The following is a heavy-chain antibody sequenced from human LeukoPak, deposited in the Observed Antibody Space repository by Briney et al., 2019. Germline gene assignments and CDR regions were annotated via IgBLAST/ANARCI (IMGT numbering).Heavy chain of an antibody. J-gene: IGHJ5*02. Sequence: GESLRLSCAASGFTFSSYAMSWVRQAPGKGREGVSAISGSGGSTYYGGSVKGRFTISRDNSKNTLYLQMNSLRAEDTAVYYCAKSGDIVVVPAAIGWFDPWGQGTLVTVSS. CDR2: ISGSGGST. V-gene: IGHV3-23*01. CDR1: GFTFSSYA. CDR3: AKSGDIVVVPAAIGWFDP. D-gene: IGHD2-2*01.